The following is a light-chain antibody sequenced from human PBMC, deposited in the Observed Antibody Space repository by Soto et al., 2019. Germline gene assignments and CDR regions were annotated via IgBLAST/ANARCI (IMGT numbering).Light chain of an antibody. J-gene: IGKJ1*01. CDR1: QRVTTN. CDR3: QQYNNWPT. Sequence: MVLTHSPSTLSLSPLERATVYFVSIQRVTTNYLAWYQQKPAQPPRLLIYGASTRATGIPARFSGSGSGTEFTLTISSLQSEDFAVYYCQQYNNWPTFGQGTKVDI. CDR2: GAS. V-gene: IGKV3-15*01.